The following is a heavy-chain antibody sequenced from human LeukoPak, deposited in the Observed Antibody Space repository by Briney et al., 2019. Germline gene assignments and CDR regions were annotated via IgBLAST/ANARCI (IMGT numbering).Heavy chain of an antibody. J-gene: IGHJ4*02. D-gene: IGHD1-26*01. CDR1: GFTFGYSA. V-gene: IGHV3-49*04. CDR3: TRDLYSGTYYYQFDY. CDR2: IRRKAYGGTT. Sequence: GGSLRLSCTASGFTFGYSAMSWVRQAPGKGLEWVGFIRRKAYGGTTEYAASLKDRFTISRDDSKSIAYLQMSRLKIEDTDVYFCTRDLYSGTYYYQFDYWGQGTLVTVSS.